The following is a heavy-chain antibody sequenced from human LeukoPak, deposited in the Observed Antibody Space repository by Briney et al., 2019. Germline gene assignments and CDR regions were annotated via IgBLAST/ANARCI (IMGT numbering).Heavy chain of an antibody. Sequence: GESLKISCKGSGYSFSSYWIGWVRQMPGKGLEWMGIIYPGDSDTRYSPSFQGQVTISADKSISTAYLQWSSLKASDTAMYYCARQKPVYGSGSIFPINWFDPWGQGTLVTVSS. CDR1: GYSFSSYW. CDR3: ARQKPVYGSGSIFPINWFDP. V-gene: IGHV5-51*01. CDR2: IYPGDSDT. D-gene: IGHD3-10*01. J-gene: IGHJ5*02.